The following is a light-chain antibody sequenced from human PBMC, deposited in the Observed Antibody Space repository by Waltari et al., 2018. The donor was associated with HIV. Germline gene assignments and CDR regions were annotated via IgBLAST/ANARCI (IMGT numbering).Light chain of an antibody. CDR2: AAS. CDR3: QQSYSGLT. Sequence: DIPTTLSTSSLSASLGYRVFITCRSSQTISTYVNWYQQKPGRAPNLLLYAASTLHDGVASRFSGSGSGTEFNLTINSLQVEDFAVYYCQQSYSGLTFGPGTKVDV. CDR1: QTISTY. V-gene: IGKV1-39*01. J-gene: IGKJ3*01.